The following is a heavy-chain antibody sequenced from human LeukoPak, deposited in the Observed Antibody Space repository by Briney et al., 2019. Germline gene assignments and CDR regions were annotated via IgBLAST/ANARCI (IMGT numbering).Heavy chain of an antibody. CDR2: IYYSGST. CDR3: ARPGGAIGPFDY. J-gene: IGHJ4*02. CDR1: GGSISSGDYY. D-gene: IGHD3/OR15-3a*01. V-gene: IGHV4-30-4*08. Sequence: SETLSLTCTVSGGSISSGDYYWSWIRQPPGKGLEWIGYIYYSGSTYYNPSLKSRVTISVDTSKNQFSLKLSSVTAADTAVYYCARPGGAIGPFDYWGQGTLVTVSS.